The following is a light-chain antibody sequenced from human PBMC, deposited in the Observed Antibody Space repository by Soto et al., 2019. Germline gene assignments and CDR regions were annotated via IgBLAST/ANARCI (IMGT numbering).Light chain of an antibody. Sequence: QSALTQPPSASGSPGQSVTISCTGTSSDVGGYNYVSWYQQHPGKAPKLMIYEVNKRPSGVPDRFSGSKSGNTASLTISGLQAEDEADYYCSSFSSDTTLFVFGGGTKVTVL. V-gene: IGLV2-8*01. CDR3: SSFSSDTTLFV. CDR2: EVN. CDR1: SSDVGGYNY. J-gene: IGLJ1*01.